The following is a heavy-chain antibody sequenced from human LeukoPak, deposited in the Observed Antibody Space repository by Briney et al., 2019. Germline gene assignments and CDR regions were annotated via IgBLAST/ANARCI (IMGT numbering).Heavy chain of an antibody. CDR3: ARGTYYDFWSGYWGSSTIDY. CDR2: INPSGGST. CDR1: GYTFTSYY. D-gene: IGHD3-3*01. J-gene: IGHJ4*02. V-gene: IGHV1-46*03. Sequence: ASVKVSCKASGYTFTSYYMHWVRQAPGQGLEWMGVINPSGGSTTYAQKFQGRVTVTRDTSTSTVYMELSSLRSEDTAVYYCARGTYYDFWSGYWGSSTIDYWGQGTLVPVSS.